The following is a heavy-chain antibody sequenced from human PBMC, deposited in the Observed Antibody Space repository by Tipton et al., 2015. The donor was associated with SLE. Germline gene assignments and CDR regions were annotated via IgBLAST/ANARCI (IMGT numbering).Heavy chain of an antibody. CDR3: ARGFWNGFYIGYFDS. CDR1: GFIFSRHW. V-gene: IGHV3-7*01. D-gene: IGHD3-3*01. J-gene: IGHJ4*02. Sequence: SLRLSCAASGFIFSRHWMSWVRQAPGKGLEWVANIKQDGSEYYAVDSVKGRFTISRDNAKNSLYLQMNSLRAEDTAVYYCARGFWNGFYIGYFDSWGQGAPVTVSS. CDR2: IKQDGSEY.